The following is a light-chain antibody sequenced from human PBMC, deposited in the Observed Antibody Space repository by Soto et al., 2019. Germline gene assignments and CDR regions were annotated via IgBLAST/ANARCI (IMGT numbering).Light chain of an antibody. J-gene: IGLJ3*02. V-gene: IGLV8-61*01. CDR1: SGSVSTSYY. CDR2: STN. Sequence: QTVVTQEPSFSVSPGGTVTLTCGLSSGSVSTSYYPSWYQQTPGQAPRTLIYSTNTRSSGVPDRFSGSILGNKAALTITGXXXXXXXXXYCVLYMGSGIRVFGGGTKLTVL. CDR3: VLYMGSGIRV.